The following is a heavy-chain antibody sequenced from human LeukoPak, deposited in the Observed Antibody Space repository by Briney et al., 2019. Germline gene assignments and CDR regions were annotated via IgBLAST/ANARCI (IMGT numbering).Heavy chain of an antibody. CDR2: IYYSGRT. V-gene: IGHV4-39*01. D-gene: IGHD3-22*01. J-gene: IGHJ4*02. CDR1: GGSISSSSYY. Sequence: SETLSLTCTVSGGSISSSSYYGGWIRQPPGKGLEGIVSIYYSGRTYYNPSLKSRVTISVYTSKNQFSLKLRSVTPADTGVYYCASQGRKNYDSSGYYYASWGQGTLVTVSS. CDR3: ASQGRKNYDSSGYYYAS.